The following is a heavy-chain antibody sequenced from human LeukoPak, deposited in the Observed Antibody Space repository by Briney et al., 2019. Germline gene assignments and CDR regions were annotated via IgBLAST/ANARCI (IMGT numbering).Heavy chain of an antibody. CDR3: AIASVAAAIKGPFDPFDI. V-gene: IGHV1-69*05. CDR2: IIPIFRTP. CDR1: GGTFITYA. D-gene: IGHD2-15*01. Sequence: GASVKVSCKASGGTFITYAINWVRQAPGQGLEWMGGIIPIFRTPNYAQKFQGRVTITTDESTTTAYMDLTRLTSADTAVYYCAIASVAAAIKGPFDPFDIWGQGTMVTISS. J-gene: IGHJ3*02.